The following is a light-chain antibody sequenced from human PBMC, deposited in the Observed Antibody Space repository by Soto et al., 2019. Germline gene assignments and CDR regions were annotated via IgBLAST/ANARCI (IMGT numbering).Light chain of an antibody. J-gene: IGKJ1*01. CDR2: GAS. Sequence: EIVLTQSPGILSLSPGERATLSCRASQSVSNDFLAWYQQKPGQAPRLLIYGASTRATDVPDRFSGSGSGADFSLTISRLEPEDFAVYYCQQYGSSPPRTFGQGTKVE. CDR3: QQYGSSPPRT. CDR1: QSVSNDF. V-gene: IGKV3-20*01.